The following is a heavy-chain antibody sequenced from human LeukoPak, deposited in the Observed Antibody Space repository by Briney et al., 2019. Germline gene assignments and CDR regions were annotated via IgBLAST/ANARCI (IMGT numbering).Heavy chain of an antibody. CDR1: GFTLSNYW. CDR3: ARDPHGYWWFDP. Sequence: GGSLRLSCAASGFTLSNYWMHWVRQAPGKGLVWVSRINSDGTTTTYADSAKGRFTISRDNAKNTLYLQMNSLRVEDTAVYYCARDPHGYWWFDPWGQGTLVTVSS. D-gene: IGHD5-18*01. J-gene: IGHJ5*02. CDR2: INSDGTTT. V-gene: IGHV3-74*01.